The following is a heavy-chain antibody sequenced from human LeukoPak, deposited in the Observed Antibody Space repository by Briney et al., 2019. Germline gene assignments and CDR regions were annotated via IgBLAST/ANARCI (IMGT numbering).Heavy chain of an antibody. CDR2: ISGSGGGT. Sequence: PGGSLRRSCAVSGITRSNYGMSWVRQAPGKGLEWVAGISGSGGGTNYADSVRGRFTISRDNSKNTLFLQMNRLGAEDTAVYFCAKRGVVIRVILVGFHKEAYYFDSWGQGALVTVSS. CDR3: AKRGVVIRVILVGFHKEAYYFDS. V-gene: IGHV3-23*01. D-gene: IGHD3-22*01. CDR1: GITRSNYG. J-gene: IGHJ4*02.